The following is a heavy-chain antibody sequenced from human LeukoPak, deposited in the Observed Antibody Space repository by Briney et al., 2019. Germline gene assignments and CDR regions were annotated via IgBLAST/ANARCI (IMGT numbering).Heavy chain of an antibody. J-gene: IGHJ4*02. CDR2: TYYSGST. Sequence: PSETLSLTCTVSGGSISSSSYSWGWTRQPPGKGLEWIGSTYYSGSTYYNPSPKSRVTISVDTSKNPFSLKQSSVTAADTAVYYCARLPSYCTNGVCYTDYWGQGTLVTVSS. CDR1: GGSISSSSYS. D-gene: IGHD2-8*01. CDR3: ARLPSYCTNGVCYTDY. V-gene: IGHV4-39*01.